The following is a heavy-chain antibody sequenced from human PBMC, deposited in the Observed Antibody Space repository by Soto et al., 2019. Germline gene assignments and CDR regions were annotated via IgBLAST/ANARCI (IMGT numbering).Heavy chain of an antibody. D-gene: IGHD1-26*01. CDR3: ARDQSGSDDSWFDP. Sequence: EVQVVESGGGLVKPGGSLRLSCTFTFSMYSMNWVRQAPGKGLEWVASISSGSAYIKYAESVKGRFTISRDNAKNSLHLQMNSLRAEDTAIYHCARDQSGSDDSWFDPWGQGTLVTVSS. CDR2: ISSGSAYI. V-gene: IGHV3-21*06. J-gene: IGHJ5*02. CDR1: TFSMYS.